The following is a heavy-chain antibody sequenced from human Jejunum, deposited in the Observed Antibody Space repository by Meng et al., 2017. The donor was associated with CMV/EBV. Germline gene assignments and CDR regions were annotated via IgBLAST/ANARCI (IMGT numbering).Heavy chain of an antibody. V-gene: IGHV3-11*05. CDR3: ARGGSSSSWPFDY. D-gene: IGHD6-13*01. Sequence: QVQLVESGGGLVKPGGARRLSCAASGFTFSDYYMSWIRQAPEKGLEWVSYIGGSTSYTKYADSVKGRFTISRDNAKNSLYLQMNSLRAEDTAVYYCARGGSSSSWPFDYWGQGTLVTVAS. J-gene: IGHJ4*02. CDR1: GFTFSDYY. CDR2: IGGSTSYT.